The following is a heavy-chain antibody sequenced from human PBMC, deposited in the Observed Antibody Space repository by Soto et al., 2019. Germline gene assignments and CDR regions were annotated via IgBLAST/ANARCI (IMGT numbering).Heavy chain of an antibody. CDR3: AREGSQDRAFDI. D-gene: IGHD1-26*01. Sequence: AESLTTSCKGSGDSFTRYWIGCVLQMPGKGLEWMEIIYPGDSYTRYSPSFQGQVTISADKSISTAYLPWSSLKASDTAMYYCAREGSQDRAFDIWGQGTMVTVSS. J-gene: IGHJ3*02. CDR1: GDSFTRYW. CDR2: IYPGDSYT. V-gene: IGHV5-51*01.